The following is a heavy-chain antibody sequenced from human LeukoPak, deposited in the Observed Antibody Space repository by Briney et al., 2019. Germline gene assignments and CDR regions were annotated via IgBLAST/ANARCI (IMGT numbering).Heavy chain of an antibody. CDR2: LHHSGNT. Sequence: SETLSLTCTVSGYSISSGYYWAWIRQPPGKGLEWIGSLHHSGNTHYNPSLKSRVTISVDTSKNQFSLKLNSVTAADTAVYYCARSAGYWGQGTLVTVSS. CDR1: GYSISSGYY. V-gene: IGHV4-38-2*02. CDR3: ARSAGY. J-gene: IGHJ4*02.